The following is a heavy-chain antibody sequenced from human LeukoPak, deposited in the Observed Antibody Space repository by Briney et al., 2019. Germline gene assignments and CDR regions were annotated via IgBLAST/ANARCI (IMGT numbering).Heavy chain of an antibody. D-gene: IGHD3-10*01. Sequence: GGSLRLSCAASGFTVSSNYMSWVRQAPGKGLEWVSVIYSGGSTFYADSVKGRFTISRDNSKNTLYLQMNSLRAEDTAVYYCARVSNYYGSGSDYWGQGTLVNVSS. V-gene: IGHV3-66*01. CDR3: ARVSNYYGSGSDY. J-gene: IGHJ4*02. CDR1: GFTVSSNY. CDR2: IYSGGST.